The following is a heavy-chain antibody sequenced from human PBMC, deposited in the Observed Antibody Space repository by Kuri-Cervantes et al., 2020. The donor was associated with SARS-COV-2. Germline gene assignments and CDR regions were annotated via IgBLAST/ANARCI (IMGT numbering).Heavy chain of an antibody. CDR2: ISWNSGSI. CDR3: ARAISSWFDY. Sequence: LSLTCAASGFTFDDYAMHWVRQAPGKGLEWVSGISWNSGSIGYADSVKGRFTISRDNAKNSLYLQMNSLRAEDTAVYYCARAISSWFDYWGQGTLVTVSS. D-gene: IGHD6-13*01. J-gene: IGHJ4*02. V-gene: IGHV3-9*01. CDR1: GFTFDDYA.